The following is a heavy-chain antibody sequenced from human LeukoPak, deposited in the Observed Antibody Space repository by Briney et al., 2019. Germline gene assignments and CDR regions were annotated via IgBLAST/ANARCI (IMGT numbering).Heavy chain of an antibody. CDR1: GYSISSGYY. Sequence: KPSETLSLTCTVSGYSISSGYYWGWIRQPPGKGLEWIGSIYHSGSTYYNPSLKSRVTISVDTSKNQFSLKLSSVIAADTAVYYCARDMDIVVVPAAIGYWGQGTLVTVSS. J-gene: IGHJ4*02. CDR2: IYHSGST. CDR3: ARDMDIVVVPAAIGY. V-gene: IGHV4-38-2*02. D-gene: IGHD2-2*03.